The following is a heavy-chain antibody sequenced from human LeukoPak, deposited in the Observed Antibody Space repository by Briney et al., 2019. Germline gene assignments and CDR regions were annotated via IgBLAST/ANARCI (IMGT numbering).Heavy chain of an antibody. D-gene: IGHD1-20*01. J-gene: IGHJ5*02. Sequence: SETLSLTCAVYGGSFSGYYWSWIRQPPGKGLEWIGEINHSGSTNYNPSLKSRVTISVDTSKNQFSLKLSPVTAADTAVYYCARGGGSELNNWNILKTAFDPWGQGTLVTVSS. CDR3: ARGGGSELNNWNILKTAFDP. CDR2: INHSGST. CDR1: GGSFSGYY. V-gene: IGHV4-34*01.